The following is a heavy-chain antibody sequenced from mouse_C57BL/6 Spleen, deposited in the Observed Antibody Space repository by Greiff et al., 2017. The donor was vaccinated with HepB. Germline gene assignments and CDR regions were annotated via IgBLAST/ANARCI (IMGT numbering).Heavy chain of an antibody. D-gene: IGHD1-1*01. V-gene: IGHV1-39*01. Sequence: EVQLQQSGPELVKPGASVKISCKASGYSFTDYNMNWVKQSNGKSLEWIGAINPNYGTTSYNQKFKGNATLTVDQSSSTAYMQLNSLTSEDSAVYCCARSHYYGSNYFDYWGQGTTLTVSS. CDR2: INPNYGTT. CDR3: ARSHYYGSNYFDY. J-gene: IGHJ2*01. CDR1: GYSFTDYN.